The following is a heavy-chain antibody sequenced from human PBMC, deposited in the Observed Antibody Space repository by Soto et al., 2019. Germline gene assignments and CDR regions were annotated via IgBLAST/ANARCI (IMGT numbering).Heavy chain of an antibody. V-gene: IGHV4-59*01. J-gene: IGHJ3*02. CDR2: IYYSGST. Sequence: SETLSLTCTVACGSISIYYWSLIRQPPGKVLEWIGYIYYSGSTNYNPSLKSRVTISVDTSKNQFSLKLSSVTAADTAVYYCARGGTAYGSGSYYKFDAFDIWGQGTMVTVSS. CDR3: ARGGTAYGSGSYYKFDAFDI. CDR1: CGSISIYY. D-gene: IGHD3-10*01.